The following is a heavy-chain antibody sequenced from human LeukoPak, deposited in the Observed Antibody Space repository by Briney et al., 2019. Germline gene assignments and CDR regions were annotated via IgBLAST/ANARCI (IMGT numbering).Heavy chain of an antibody. V-gene: IGHV4-31*03. CDR3: ARAPRSGNWNYYFDY. CDR1: GVSISSGGYY. D-gene: IGHD1-7*01. CDR2: IYYSGSY. J-gene: IGHJ4*02. Sequence: SQTLSLTCTVSGVSISSGGYYWSWIRQHPGKGLEWIGYIYYSGSYYYNPSLNSRVTISVDTSKNQFSLKLSSVTAADTAVYYCARAPRSGNWNYYFDYWGQGTLVTVSS.